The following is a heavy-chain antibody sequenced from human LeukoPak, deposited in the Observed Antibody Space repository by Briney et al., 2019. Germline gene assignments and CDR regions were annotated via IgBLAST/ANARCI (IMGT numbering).Heavy chain of an antibody. Sequence: GGSLKLSCAASGFTFSSYWMSWVRQAPGKGLEWVANIKPDGSEKYYVDSVKGRFTISRDNAKNSLYLQMNSLRAEDTAVYYCARDIAVAGDDYWGQGTLVTVSS. V-gene: IGHV3-7*01. CDR3: ARDIAVAGDDY. J-gene: IGHJ4*02. CDR1: GFTFSSYW. D-gene: IGHD6-19*01. CDR2: IKPDGSEK.